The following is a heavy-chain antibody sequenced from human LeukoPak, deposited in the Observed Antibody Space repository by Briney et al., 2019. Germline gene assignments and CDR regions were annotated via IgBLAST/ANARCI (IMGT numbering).Heavy chain of an antibody. J-gene: IGHJ4*02. CDR1: GGSISNYW. CDR2: VFDSGGT. Sequence: SETLSLTCTVSGGSISNYWWSWIRQPPGKGLEWIGYVFDSGGTNYNPSLKSRVTISVDTSKNQFSLKLSSVTAADTAVYYCARQFIAAAGILARDVDYWGQGTLVTVSS. CDR3: ARQFIAAAGILARDVDY. D-gene: IGHD6-13*01. V-gene: IGHV4-59*08.